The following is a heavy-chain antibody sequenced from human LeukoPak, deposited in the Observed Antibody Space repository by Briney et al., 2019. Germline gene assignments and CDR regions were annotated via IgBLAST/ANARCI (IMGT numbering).Heavy chain of an antibody. J-gene: IGHJ6*03. D-gene: IGHD2-2*01. Sequence: SETLSLTCAVSGGSICSSSYYWGLIRQPPGKGLEWIGSIYYSGSTYYNPSLKSRVTISVDTSKNQFSLKLSSVTAADTAVYYCAIVVVTAARWDYYNYMDVWGKGTTVTVSS. CDR1: GGSICSSSYY. V-gene: IGHV4-39*01. CDR2: IYYSGST. CDR3: AIVVVTAARWDYYNYMDV.